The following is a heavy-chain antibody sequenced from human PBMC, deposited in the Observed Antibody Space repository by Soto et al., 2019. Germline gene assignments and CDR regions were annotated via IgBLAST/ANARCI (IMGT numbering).Heavy chain of an antibody. D-gene: IGHD2-2*01. Sequence: GGSLRLSCAASGFTFSSYGMHWVRQAPGKGLEWVAVISYDGSNKYYADSVQGRFTISRDNSKNTLYLQMNSLRAEDTAVYYCAKDQFLRDIVVVPAEHLYYYYGMDVWGQGTTVTVYS. J-gene: IGHJ6*02. V-gene: IGHV3-30*18. CDR2: ISYDGSNK. CDR3: AKDQFLRDIVVVPAEHLYYYYGMDV. CDR1: GFTFSSYG.